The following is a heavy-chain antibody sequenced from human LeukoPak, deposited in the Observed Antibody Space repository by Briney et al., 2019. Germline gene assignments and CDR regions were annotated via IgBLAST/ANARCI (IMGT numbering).Heavy chain of an antibody. D-gene: IGHD3-10*01. CDR3: AREALLWFGESDY. CDR2: VNPNSGNT. Sequence: ASVKVSCKASGYTFTSYDINWVRQATGQGLEWMGWVNPNSGNTGYAQKFQGRVTMTRNTSISTAYMELSSLRSEDTAVYYCAREALLWFGESDYWGQGALVTVSS. V-gene: IGHV1-8*01. J-gene: IGHJ4*02. CDR1: GYTFTSYD.